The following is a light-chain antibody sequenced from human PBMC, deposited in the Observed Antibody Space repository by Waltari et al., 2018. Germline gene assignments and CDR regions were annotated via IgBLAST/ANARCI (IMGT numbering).Light chain of an antibody. CDR2: EAS. CDR1: LSVSTS. Sequence: ELVLTQSPATLSLSPGERATLPSRTSLSVSTSLACYQQKPSQVPRLLICEASTTATGIPVRFSGSGSGTDFTFTISSLESEDFAVYYCQHVTFGGGTKVEI. CDR3: QHVT. V-gene: IGKV3-11*01. J-gene: IGKJ4*01.